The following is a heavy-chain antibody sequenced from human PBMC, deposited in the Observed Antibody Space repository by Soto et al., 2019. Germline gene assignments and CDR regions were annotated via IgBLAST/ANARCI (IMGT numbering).Heavy chain of an antibody. CDR3: AKGLRYFDWLLALGYFDY. D-gene: IGHD3-9*01. V-gene: IGHV3-23*01. J-gene: IGHJ4*02. Sequence: EVQLLESGGGLVQPGGSLRLSCAASGFTFSSYAMSWVRQAPGKGLEWVSAISGSGGSTYYADSVKGRFTISRDNSKNTLYLQMNSLRAEDTAVYYCAKGLRYFDWLLALGYFDYWGQGTLVTVSS. CDR2: ISGSGGST. CDR1: GFTFSSYA.